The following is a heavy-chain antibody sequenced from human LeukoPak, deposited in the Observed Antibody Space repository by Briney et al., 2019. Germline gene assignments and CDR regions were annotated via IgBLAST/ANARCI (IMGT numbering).Heavy chain of an antibody. V-gene: IGHV3-74*01. CDR2: ISSDGSST. CDR3: ARGVTTVTTLSYHYGMDV. Sequence: GGSLRLSCAASGFTFSTHWMHWVRQAPGKGLVWVSRISSDGSSTRYADSVKGRFTISRDNAKNTLYLQMNSLRAEDTAVYYCARGVTTVTTLSYHYGMDVWGKGTTVTVSS. CDR1: GFTFSTHW. J-gene: IGHJ6*04. D-gene: IGHD4-17*01.